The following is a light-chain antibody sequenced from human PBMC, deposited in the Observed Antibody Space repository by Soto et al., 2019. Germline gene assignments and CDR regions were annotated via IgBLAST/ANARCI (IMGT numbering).Light chain of an antibody. CDR3: QQRSNWPRT. Sequence: EIVLTQSPATLSLSPGERATLSCRASQSVSSYLAWYQQKPGQAPRLLIYGASNRATGVPARLSGSGSGTDFTLTISGLESEDFAVYYCQQRSNWPRTFGQGTKVDIK. V-gene: IGKV3-11*01. J-gene: IGKJ2*01. CDR1: QSVSSY. CDR2: GAS.